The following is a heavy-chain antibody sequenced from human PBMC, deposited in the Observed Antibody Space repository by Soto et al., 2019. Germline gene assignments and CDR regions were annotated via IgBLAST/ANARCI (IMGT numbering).Heavy chain of an antibody. J-gene: IGHJ5*02. Sequence: QMRLQESGSGLVKPSQTLSLTCAVSGGSISSGGYAWNWIRQPPGKGLEWIGYIYHSGYTSYNPSLKNGVTISVDKSKHQFSLTLSFVTAADTAVYYCARDSLTGNYFDPWGQGTLVTVSS. CDR1: GGSISSGGYA. D-gene: IGHD1-7*01. CDR3: ARDSLTGNYFDP. CDR2: IYHSGYT. V-gene: IGHV4-30-2*01.